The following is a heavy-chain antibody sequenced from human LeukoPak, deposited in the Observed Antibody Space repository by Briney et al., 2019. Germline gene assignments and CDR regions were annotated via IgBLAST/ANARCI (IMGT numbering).Heavy chain of an antibody. CDR3: ARGATRTYYFDY. CDR2: ISYDGSNK. J-gene: IGHJ4*02. V-gene: IGHV3-30-3*01. D-gene: IGHD1-26*01. Sequence: PGGSLRLSCAASGFTFSSYAMHWVRQAPGKGLEWVAVISYDGSNKYYADSVKGRFTISRDNSKNTLYLQMNSLRAEDTAVYYCARGATRTYYFDYWGQGTLVTVSS. CDR1: GFTFSSYA.